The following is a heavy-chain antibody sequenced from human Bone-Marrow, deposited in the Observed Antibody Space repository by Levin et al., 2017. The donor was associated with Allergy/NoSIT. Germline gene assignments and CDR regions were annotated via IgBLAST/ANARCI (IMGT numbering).Heavy chain of an antibody. J-gene: IGHJ5*02. V-gene: IGHV3-23*01. CDR2: ISGSGGST. CDR1: GFTFSSYA. Sequence: GESLKISCAASGFTFSSYAMSWVRQAPGKGLEWVSAISGSGGSTYYADSVKGRFTISRDNSKNTLYLQMNSLRAEDTAVYYCAKDRYNWNSEGPAWFDPWGQGTLVTVSS. D-gene: IGHD1-7*01. CDR3: AKDRYNWNSEGPAWFDP.